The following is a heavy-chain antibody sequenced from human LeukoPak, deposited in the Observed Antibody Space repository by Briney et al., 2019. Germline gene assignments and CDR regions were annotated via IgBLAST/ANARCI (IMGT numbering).Heavy chain of an antibody. D-gene: IGHD3-10*01. V-gene: IGHV4-34*01. CDR3: SRDLSDYYGSGSDRPIDAFDI. CDR2: IKHSVSP. J-gene: IGHJ3*02. CDR1: GGSFSGYY. Sequence: SETLSLTCAVYGGSFSGYYWSWIRQPPGKGLKWIGEIKHSVSPNYNPSPKSRVTISIDTTKKQFSLKLSPVTAADTAVYYCSRDLSDYYGSGSDRPIDAFDIWGQGTMVTVSS.